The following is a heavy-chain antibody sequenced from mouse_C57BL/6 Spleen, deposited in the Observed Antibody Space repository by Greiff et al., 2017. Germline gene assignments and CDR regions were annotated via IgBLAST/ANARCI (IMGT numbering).Heavy chain of an antibody. CDR2: IDPENGDT. Sequence: EVQLQQSGAELVRPGASVKLSCTASGFNIKDDYMHWVKQRPEQGLEWIGWIDPENGDTEYASKFQGKATITADTSSTTAYLQLSSLTSEDTAVYYCTTGHYYGSSYDYAMDYWGQGTSVTVSS. V-gene: IGHV14-4*01. CDR1: GFNIKDDY. J-gene: IGHJ4*01. CDR3: TTGHYYGSSYDYAMDY. D-gene: IGHD1-1*01.